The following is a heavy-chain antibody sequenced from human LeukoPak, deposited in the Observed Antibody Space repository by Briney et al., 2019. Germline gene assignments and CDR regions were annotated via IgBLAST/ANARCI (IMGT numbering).Heavy chain of an antibody. Sequence: PGWSLRLACAASGFTFSNYAMHWVRQAPGKGLEWVAVISYDGSNKYYADSVKGRFTISRDNSKNTLYLQMNSLRAEDTAVYYCARDIYWGQGTLVTVSS. CDR1: GFTFSNYA. V-gene: IGHV3-30*04. CDR2: ISYDGSNK. J-gene: IGHJ4*02. CDR3: ARDIY.